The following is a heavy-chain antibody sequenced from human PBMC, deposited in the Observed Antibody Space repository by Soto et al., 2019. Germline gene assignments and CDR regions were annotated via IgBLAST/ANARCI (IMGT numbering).Heavy chain of an antibody. V-gene: IGHV1-69*01. J-gene: IGHJ4*02. CDR1: GGTFSSYA. D-gene: IGHD1-1*01. Sequence: QVQLVQSGAEVKKPGSSVKVSCKASGGTFSSYAISWVRQAPGQGLEWMGGIIPIFGTANYAQKFQGRVTITADESTSTSYMELSSLRSEDTAVYYGASPPTYNWNDVGHFDYWGQGTMVTVSS. CDR2: IIPIFGTA. CDR3: ASPPTYNWNDVGHFDY.